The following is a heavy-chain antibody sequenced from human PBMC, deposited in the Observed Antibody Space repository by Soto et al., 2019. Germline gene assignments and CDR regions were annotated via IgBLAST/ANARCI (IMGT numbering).Heavy chain of an antibody. V-gene: IGHV4-30-4*01. D-gene: IGHD4-17*01. CDR2: IYDSGST. J-gene: IGHJ4*02. CDR3: ASGVATVTRFDF. CDR1: GGSISSGDYY. Sequence: LSLTCTVSGGSISSGDYYWSWIRQPPEKGLEWVGNIYDSGSTYFNPSLKSRVSISVDTSKNQFSLKLSSVTAADTAVYYCASGVATVTRFDFWGQGTLVTVSS.